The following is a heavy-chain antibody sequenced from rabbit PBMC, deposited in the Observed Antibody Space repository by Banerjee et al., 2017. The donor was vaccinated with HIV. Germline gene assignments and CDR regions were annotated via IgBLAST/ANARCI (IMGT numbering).Heavy chain of an antibody. CDR2: IYIGSSGRT. CDR1: GFSFSSGYD. Sequence: QEQLVESGGGLVKPEGSLTLTCTASGFSFSSGYDMCWVRQAPGKGLEWIACIYIGSSGRTYYASRAKGRFTISKPSSTTVTLQMTTLTPADTATYFCARAPVSGGSYPYYFNLWGQGTLVTVS. D-gene: IGHD5-1*01. J-gene: IGHJ4*01. V-gene: IGHV1S45*01. CDR3: ARAPVSGGSYPYYFNL.